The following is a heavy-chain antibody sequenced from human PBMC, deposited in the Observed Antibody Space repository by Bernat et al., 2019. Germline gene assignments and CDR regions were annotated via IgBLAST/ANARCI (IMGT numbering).Heavy chain of an antibody. CDR3: TRHPYSGYDYGMDY. V-gene: IGHV3-73*02. J-gene: IGHJ4*02. CDR1: GFTFSGSA. D-gene: IGHD5-12*01. CDR2: IRSKANSYAT. Sequence: EVQLVESGGGLVQPGGSLKLSCAASGFTFSGSAMHWVRQASGKGLEWVGRIRSKANSYATEYGESVKCRFTIARDDSKNTAYLQMNSLTTEDTAVYYCTRHPYSGYDYGMDYWDQGTLVTVSS.